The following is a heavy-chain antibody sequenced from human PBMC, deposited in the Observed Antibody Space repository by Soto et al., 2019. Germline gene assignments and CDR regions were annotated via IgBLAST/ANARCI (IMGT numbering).Heavy chain of an antibody. D-gene: IGHD1-26*01. J-gene: IGHJ6*02. CDR2: IYYSGST. Sequence: PSETLSLTCTVSGGSISSYYWSWIRQPPGKGLEWIGYIYYSGSTSYNPSLKSRVTISVDTSKNQFSLKLSSVTAADTAVYYCARGMGAAYYYYYYGMDVWGQGTTVTVSS. CDR1: GGSISSYY. CDR3: ARGMGAAYYYYYYGMDV. V-gene: IGHV4-59*01.